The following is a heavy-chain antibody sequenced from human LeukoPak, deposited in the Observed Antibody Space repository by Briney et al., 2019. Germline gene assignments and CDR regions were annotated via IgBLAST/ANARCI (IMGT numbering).Heavy chain of an antibody. V-gene: IGHV3-30-3*01. CDR3: ASILYDAFDI. CDR2: ISYDGSNK. Sequence: PGRSLRLSCAASGFTFSSYAMHWVRQAPGKGLEWVAVISYDGSNKYYADSVKGRFTISRDNSKNTLYLQMNSLRAEDTAVYYCASILYDAFDIWGQGTMVTVSS. J-gene: IGHJ3*02. CDR1: GFTFSSYA.